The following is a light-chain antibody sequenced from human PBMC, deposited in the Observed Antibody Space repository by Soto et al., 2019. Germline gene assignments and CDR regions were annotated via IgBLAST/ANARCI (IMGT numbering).Light chain of an antibody. V-gene: IGKV1-5*03. CDR1: QSIGDL. Sequence: QSPSTLSASVQDRVTITCRASQSIGDLLAWYQQKPGEAPKLLIYKASYLESGVPSRFSGSGSGTEFTLTISSLQPDDLATYYCQHYSAFSVTFGQGTKVDIK. CDR2: KAS. J-gene: IGKJ1*01. CDR3: QHYSAFSVT.